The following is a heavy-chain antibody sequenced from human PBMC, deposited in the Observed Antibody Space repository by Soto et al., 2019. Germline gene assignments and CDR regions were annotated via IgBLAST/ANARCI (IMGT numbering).Heavy chain of an antibody. CDR1: GFPFDDYA. Sequence: EVQLVESGGGLVQPGRSLRLSCAASGFPFDDYAMHWVRQVPGKGLEWVSGINWNSGSIGYGDSVKGRFAISRDNAKNSLHLQMNSLSAEDTAFYYCVKDESINWYSGHFRHWGQGTLVTVSS. CDR2: INWNSGSI. V-gene: IGHV3-9*01. J-gene: IGHJ1*01. D-gene: IGHD6-13*01. CDR3: VKDESINWYSGHFRH.